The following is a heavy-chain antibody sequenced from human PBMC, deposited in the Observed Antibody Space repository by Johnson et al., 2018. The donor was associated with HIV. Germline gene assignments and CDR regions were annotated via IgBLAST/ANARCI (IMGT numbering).Heavy chain of an antibody. CDR3: ARDYSVTMLGGAFDI. Sequence: QVQLVESGGGVVQPGRSLRLSCAASGFTFSSYAMHWVRQAPGKGLEWVAVISYDESNKYYADSVKGRFTISRDNSKNTLFLHMNSLRAEYTAVYYCARDYSVTMLGGAFDIWGQGTMVTVSS. J-gene: IGHJ3*02. CDR2: ISYDESNK. V-gene: IGHV3-30-3*01. D-gene: IGHD3-10*02. CDR1: GFTFSSYA.